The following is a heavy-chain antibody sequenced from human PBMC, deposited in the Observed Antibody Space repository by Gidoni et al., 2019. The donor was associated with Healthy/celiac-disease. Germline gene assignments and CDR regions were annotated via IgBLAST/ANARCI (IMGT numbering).Heavy chain of an antibody. D-gene: IGHD2-15*01. CDR3: ARAYCSGGSCYRKYFQH. Sequence: QVQLVESGGGVVQPGRSLRLSCAASGFTFSSYGMHWVRQAPGKGLEWVAVIWYDGSNKYYADSVKGRFTISRDNSKNTLYLQMNSLRAEDTAVYYCARAYCSGGSCYRKYFQHWGQGTLVTVSS. CDR1: GFTFSSYG. V-gene: IGHV3-33*01. CDR2: IWYDGSNK. J-gene: IGHJ1*01.